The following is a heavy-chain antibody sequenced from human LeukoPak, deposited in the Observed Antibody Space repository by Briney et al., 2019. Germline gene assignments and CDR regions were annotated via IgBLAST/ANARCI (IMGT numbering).Heavy chain of an antibody. Sequence: GGSLRLSCAASGFTFSSYGMHWVRQAPGKGLEWVAVISYDGSNKYYADSVKGRFTISRDNSKNTLYLQMNSLRAEDTAVYYCARPYDSSGYYLNWGQGTLVTVSS. D-gene: IGHD3-22*01. J-gene: IGHJ4*02. CDR1: GFTFSSYG. CDR2: ISYDGSNK. CDR3: ARPYDSSGYYLN. V-gene: IGHV3-30*03.